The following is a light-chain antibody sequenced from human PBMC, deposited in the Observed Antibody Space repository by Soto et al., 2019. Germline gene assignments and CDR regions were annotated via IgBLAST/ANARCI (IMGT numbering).Light chain of an antibody. CDR3: SYFTSKSTLI. J-gene: IGLJ2*01. Sequence: QSALTQPASVSGSPGQSITISCAGTMRDIGAYNLVSWYQQHPGKAPQLIIYEVRNRPSGISFRFSGSKSGNTASLTISGLQAEDEADYYCSYFTSKSTLIFGGGTKVTGL. CDR1: MRDIGAYNL. V-gene: IGLV2-14*03. CDR2: EVR.